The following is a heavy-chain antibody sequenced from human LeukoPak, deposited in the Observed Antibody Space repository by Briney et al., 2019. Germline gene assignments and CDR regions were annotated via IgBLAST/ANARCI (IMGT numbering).Heavy chain of an antibody. CDR2: INPNSGGT. V-gene: IGHV1-2*02. J-gene: IGHJ6*02. D-gene: IGHD3-22*01. CDR3: ARSGSGYLSGMDV. Sequence: ASVKVSFKASGYTFTGYYMHWVRQAPGQGVEWMGWINPNSGGTNYAQKFQGRVTMTRDTSISTAYMELSRLRSDDTAVYYCARSGSGYLSGMDVWGQGTTATVSS. CDR1: GYTFTGYY.